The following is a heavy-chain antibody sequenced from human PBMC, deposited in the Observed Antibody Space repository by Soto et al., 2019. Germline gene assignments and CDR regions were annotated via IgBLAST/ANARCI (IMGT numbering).Heavy chain of an antibody. D-gene: IGHD2-2*01. CDR1: GGSISSGDYY. CDR2: IYYSGST. CDR3: AMISAIQYYFDY. V-gene: IGHV4-30-4*01. Sequence: PSETLSLTCTVSGGSISSGDYYWSWIRQPPGKGLEWIGYIYYSGSTYYNPSLKSRVTISVDTSKNQFSLKLSSVTAADTAVYYCAMISAIQYYFDYWGQGTLVTVSS. J-gene: IGHJ4*02.